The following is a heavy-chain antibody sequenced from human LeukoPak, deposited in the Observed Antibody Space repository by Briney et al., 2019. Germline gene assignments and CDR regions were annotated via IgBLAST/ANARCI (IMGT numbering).Heavy chain of an antibody. D-gene: IGHD3-3*01. Sequence: GGSLRLSCAASGFTFSSYWVHWVRQVPGKGLVWVSRIKTDGSSTNYADSVKGRFTISRDNAKNTLYLQMNSLRADDTAVYYCAREGNYDQIDYWGQGTLVTVSS. CDR3: AREGNYDQIDY. CDR2: IKTDGSST. CDR1: GFTFSSYW. J-gene: IGHJ4*02. V-gene: IGHV3-74*01.